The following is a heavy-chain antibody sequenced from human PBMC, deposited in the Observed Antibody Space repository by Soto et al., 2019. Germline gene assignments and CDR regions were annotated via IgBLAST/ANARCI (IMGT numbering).Heavy chain of an antibody. CDR1: GFTFSDFA. D-gene: IGHD2-15*01. V-gene: IGHV3-23*01. CDR2: IYGGGNGP. Sequence: EVQVLESGGGLVQPGGSLRLSCAATGFTFSDFAMSWVRQAPGKGLEWVSSIYGGGNGPHYADSVKGRVTISRDNSTSAAYLQMNRLRAEETAVYYCGQMEGIDQWAYSFDVWCQGNRVSVSS. CDR3: GQMEGIDQWAYSFDV. J-gene: IGHJ4*02.